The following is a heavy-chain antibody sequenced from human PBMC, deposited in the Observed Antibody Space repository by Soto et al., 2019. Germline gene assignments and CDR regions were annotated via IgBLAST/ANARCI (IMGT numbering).Heavy chain of an antibody. D-gene: IGHD4-17*01. Sequence: EVQLLESGGGLVQPGGSLRLSCAASGFTFSSYAMSWVRQAPGKGLEWVSAISGSGGSTYYTDSVKGRFTISRDNSKSTLYLQMNSLRAEDTAVYYCAKGGVGAPNPVIRYGEYLSPPRAFDIWGQGTMVTVSS. CDR3: AKGGVGAPNPVIRYGEYLSPPRAFDI. CDR2: ISGSGGST. CDR1: GFTFSSYA. J-gene: IGHJ3*02. V-gene: IGHV3-23*01.